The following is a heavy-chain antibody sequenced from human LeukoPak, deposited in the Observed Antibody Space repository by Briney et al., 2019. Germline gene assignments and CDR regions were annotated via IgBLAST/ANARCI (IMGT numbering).Heavy chain of an antibody. CDR3: TSHTYSGSRRFYSDH. Sequence: PGGSLRLSCATSGFTFSSYTMTWVRQAPGKGLEWVASINNSGGTASYVDSVKGRFTVSRDNSKDTLFLQMDTLRVEDTAIYYCTSHTYSGSRRFYSDHWGQGTLVTVSS. CDR2: INNSGGTA. V-gene: IGHV3-23*01. J-gene: IGHJ4*02. D-gene: IGHD1-26*01. CDR1: GFTFSSYT.